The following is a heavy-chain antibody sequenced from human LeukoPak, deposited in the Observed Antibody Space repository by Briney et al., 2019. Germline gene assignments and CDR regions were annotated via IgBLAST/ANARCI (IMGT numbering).Heavy chain of an antibody. V-gene: IGHV4-59*08. Sequence: SETLSLTCTVSGASISSYYWSWIRQPPGKGLEWIGYIDYSGSTNYTPSLKSRVTISVDTSKNQFSLKLSSVTAADTAVYYCARRCWYSSGCADYWGQGTLVTVSS. J-gene: IGHJ4*02. CDR1: GASISSYY. CDR2: IDYSGST. CDR3: ARRCWYSSGCADY. D-gene: IGHD6-19*01.